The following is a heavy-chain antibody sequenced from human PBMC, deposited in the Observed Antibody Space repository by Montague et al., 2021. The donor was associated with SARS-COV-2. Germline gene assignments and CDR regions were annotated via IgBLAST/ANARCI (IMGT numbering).Heavy chain of an antibody. CDR3: ARIRSYDSRGPEEAFDI. V-gene: IGHV2-70*01. D-gene: IGHD3-22*01. Sequence: PALVKPTQTLTLTCTFSGFSLSTSGMCVSWIRQPPGKALEWLALIDWDDDKYYSTSLKTRLTISKDTSKNQVVLTMTNMDPVDTATYYCARIRSYDSRGPEEAFDIWGQGTMVTVSS. CDR1: GFSLSTSGMC. J-gene: IGHJ3*02. CDR2: IDWDDDK.